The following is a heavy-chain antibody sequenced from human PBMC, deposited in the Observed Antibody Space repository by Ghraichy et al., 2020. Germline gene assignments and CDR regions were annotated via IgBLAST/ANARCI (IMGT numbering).Heavy chain of an antibody. CDR2: ISGSGGIT. CDR1: GFIFSTYA. J-gene: IGHJ4*02. D-gene: IGHD1-7*01. CDR3: VKDKGGTIRDFDF. Sequence: GGSLRLQCSASGFIFSTYAMHWVRQAPGKGLEHVSAISGSGGITYYADSVKGRFTVSRDDSRTTLYLQMTSLRPEDTAVYYCVKDKGGTIRDFDFWGQGTLVAVSS. V-gene: IGHV3-64D*08.